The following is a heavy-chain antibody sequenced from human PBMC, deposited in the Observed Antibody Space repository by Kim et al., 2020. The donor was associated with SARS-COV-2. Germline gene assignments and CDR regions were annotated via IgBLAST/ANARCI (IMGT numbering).Heavy chain of an antibody. V-gene: IGHV4-39*01. CDR3: ATISTEWSGYLDY. J-gene: IGHJ4*02. CDR1: GGSISNSNYY. Sequence: SETLSLTCTVSGGSISNSNYYWGWIRQPPGKGLEWIGSIYYSGDTYYNPSLKSRVIISVDTSKNQFSLKLSSVTAADTAVYYCATISTEWSGYLDYWGQG. CDR2: IYYSGDT. D-gene: IGHD3-3*01.